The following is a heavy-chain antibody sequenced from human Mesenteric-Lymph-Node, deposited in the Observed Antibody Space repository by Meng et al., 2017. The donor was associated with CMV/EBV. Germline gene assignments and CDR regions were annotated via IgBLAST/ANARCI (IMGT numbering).Heavy chain of an antibody. Sequence: GGSLRLSCAASGFTFSGYGLHWVRQAAGKGLEWVAFIPYDGSMKYYADSVKGRFTISRDNSKNTLYLEMNSLRAEDTAVYYCARDANYDRTGYDPFDCWGQGTLVTVSS. V-gene: IGHV3-30*02. CDR3: ARDANYDRTGYDPFDC. CDR1: GFTFSGYG. CDR2: IPYDGSMK. J-gene: IGHJ4*02. D-gene: IGHD4/OR15-4a*01.